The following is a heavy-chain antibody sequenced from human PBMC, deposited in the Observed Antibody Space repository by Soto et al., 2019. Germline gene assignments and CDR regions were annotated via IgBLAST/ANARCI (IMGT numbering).Heavy chain of an antibody. CDR1: GFTFSSYA. V-gene: IGHV3-23*01. CDR2: ISGSGGST. D-gene: IGHD4-4*01. CDR3: AKAARTTAKYYYYYYGMDV. Sequence: GGSLRLSCAASGFTFSSYAMSWVRQAPGKGLEWVSAISGSGGSTYYADSVKGRFTISRDNSKNTLYLQMNSLRAEDTAVYYCAKAARTTAKYYYYYYGMDVWGQGTTVTVSS. J-gene: IGHJ6*02.